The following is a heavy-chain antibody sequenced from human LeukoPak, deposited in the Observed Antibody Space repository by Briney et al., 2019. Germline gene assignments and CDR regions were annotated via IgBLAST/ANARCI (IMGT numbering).Heavy chain of an antibody. CDR2: IYYSGST. CDR1: GGSISSYY. CDR3: ARDPGTYYDFWSGRYYYYYMDV. V-gene: IGHV4-59*01. Sequence: SETLSLTCTVSGGSISSYYWSWIRQPPGKGLEWIGYIYYSGSTNYNPSHKSRVTISVDTSKNQFSLKLSSVTAADTAVYYCARDPGTYYDFWSGRYYYYYMDVWGKGTTVTVSS. J-gene: IGHJ6*03. D-gene: IGHD3-3*01.